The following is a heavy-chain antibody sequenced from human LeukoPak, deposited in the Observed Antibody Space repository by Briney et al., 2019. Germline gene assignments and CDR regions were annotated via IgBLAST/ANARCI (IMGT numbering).Heavy chain of an antibody. CDR1: GGSISSHY. J-gene: IGHJ4*02. Sequence: PSETLSLTCTASGGSISSHYWSWIRQPPGKGLEWIGYIYYSGSTNYNPSLKSRVTISVDTSKNQFSLKLSSVTAADTAVYYCARETGADFWSGYRRLYYFDYWGQGTLVTVSS. V-gene: IGHV4-59*11. CDR2: IYYSGST. D-gene: IGHD3-3*01. CDR3: ARETGADFWSGYRRLYYFDY.